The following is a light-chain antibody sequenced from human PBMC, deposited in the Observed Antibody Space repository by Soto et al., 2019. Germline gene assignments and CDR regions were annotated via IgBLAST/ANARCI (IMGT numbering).Light chain of an antibody. V-gene: IGLV1-40*01. J-gene: IGLJ1*01. Sequence: QSLLTQAPSVSGAPGQRVTISCTGSISNIGAGFNVHWFQQVPGTAPKLLIYGDTNRPSGVPARFSASTSGTSASLAIAGLQAEDEADYYCQSYDSGLSGTVFGTGTKVTVL. CDR3: QSYDSGLSGTV. CDR1: ISNIGAGFN. CDR2: GDT.